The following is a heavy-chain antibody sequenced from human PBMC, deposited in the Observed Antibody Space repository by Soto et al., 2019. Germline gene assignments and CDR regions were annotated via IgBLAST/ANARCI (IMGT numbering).Heavy chain of an antibody. J-gene: IGHJ3*02. V-gene: IGHV5-51*01. CDR2: IYPGDSDT. CDR1: GYSFTSYW. CDR3: AAGYCSGGSCSKDDAFDI. D-gene: IGHD2-15*01. Sequence: GESLKISCKGSGYSFTSYWIGWVRQMPGKGLEWMGIIYPGDSDTRYSPSFQGQVTISADKSISTAYLQWSSLKASDTAMYYCAAGYCSGGSCSKDDAFDIWGQGTMVTVSS.